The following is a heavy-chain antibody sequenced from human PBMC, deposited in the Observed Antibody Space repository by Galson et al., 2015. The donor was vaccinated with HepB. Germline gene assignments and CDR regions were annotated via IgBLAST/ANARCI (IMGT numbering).Heavy chain of an antibody. V-gene: IGHV3-21*01. CDR3: AKDTPNPPARGWSYFDM. Sequence: SLRLSCAASGFSFSTYTMNWVRQAPGKGLEWVASISTTANHIYYAGSVQGRFTISRDNAKNSLYLQLSSLRAEDTAVYYCAKDTPNPPARGWSYFDMWGQGTLVTVSS. CDR1: GFSFSTYT. CDR2: ISTTANHI. J-gene: IGHJ4*02. D-gene: IGHD2-15*01.